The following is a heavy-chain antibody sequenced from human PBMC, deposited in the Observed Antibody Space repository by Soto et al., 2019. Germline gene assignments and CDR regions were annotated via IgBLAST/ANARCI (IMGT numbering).Heavy chain of an antibody. CDR3: ARQGSY. CDR1: GVSIIDTSYY. J-gene: IGHJ4*01. CDR2: IYFNGNT. Sequence: AETLCLTCNVSGVSIIDTSYYWGWIRQPPGKGLEWIGTIYFNGNTFYNPSLKSRLTISVDTSKNQISLRLTSVTAADTAVYYCARQGSYWGHGTLVTVSS. V-gene: IGHV4-39*01.